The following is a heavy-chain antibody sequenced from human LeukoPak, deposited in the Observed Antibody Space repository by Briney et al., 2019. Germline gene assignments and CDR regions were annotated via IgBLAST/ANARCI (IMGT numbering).Heavy chain of an antibody. CDR1: GFTFSGFA. D-gene: IGHD3-3*01. CDR3: AKGHYDDWYYFDY. J-gene: IGHJ4*02. CDR2: ITTSGGET. V-gene: IGHV3-23*01. Sequence: PGGSLRLSCATSGFTFSGFAMCWVRQAPGTGLEWVSAITTSGGETNYADSVKGRFTISRDNSKSTLFLQMHSLRGDDTAVYYCAKGHYDDWYYFDYWGQGALVTVSS.